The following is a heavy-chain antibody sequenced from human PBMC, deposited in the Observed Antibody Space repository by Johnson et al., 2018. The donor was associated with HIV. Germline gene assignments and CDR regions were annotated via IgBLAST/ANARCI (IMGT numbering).Heavy chain of an antibody. CDR2: ISYDGSNK. CDR3: ARDWNNWNYGVPDAFDI. CDR1: GFTFSSYA. V-gene: IGHV3-30*04. J-gene: IGHJ3*02. Sequence: QVQLVESGGGVVQPGRSLRLSCAASGFTFSSYAMHWVRQAPDKGLEWVAVISYDGSNKYYADSVKGRFTISRDNSKNTLYLQMNSLRAEDTAVYYCARDWNNWNYGVPDAFDIWGQGTMVTVSS. D-gene: IGHD1-7*01.